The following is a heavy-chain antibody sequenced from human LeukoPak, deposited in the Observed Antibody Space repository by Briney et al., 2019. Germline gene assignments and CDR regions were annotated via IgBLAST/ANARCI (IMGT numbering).Heavy chain of an antibody. J-gene: IGHJ3*02. Sequence: SLNVSCKASGFTFTTSAMQWVRQARGQRPEWIGWIVVGSGNTNYAHAFQGRFTITRDKSTGTAYMQLSRLRADDTAVYYCAEELEMATDDFDSWGKGTMVTVS. CDR1: GFTFTTSA. CDR2: IVVGSGNT. V-gene: IGHV1-58*02. D-gene: IGHD5-24*01. CDR3: AEELEMATDDFDS.